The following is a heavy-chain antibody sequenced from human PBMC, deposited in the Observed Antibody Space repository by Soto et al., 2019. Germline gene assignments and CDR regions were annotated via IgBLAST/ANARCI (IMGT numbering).Heavy chain of an antibody. J-gene: IGHJ1*01. Sequence: QVQLVQSGAEVKKPGSSVKVSCKASGGTFSSYAISWVRQAPGQGLEWMGGIIPIFGTANYAQKFQGRVTMTAYESTSTAYMELSSLRSEDTAVYYCASVGRSAAGRSEYFQHWGQGTLVTGSS. CDR2: IIPIFGTA. CDR3: ASVGRSAAGRSEYFQH. D-gene: IGHD6-13*01. V-gene: IGHV1-69*12. CDR1: GGTFSSYA.